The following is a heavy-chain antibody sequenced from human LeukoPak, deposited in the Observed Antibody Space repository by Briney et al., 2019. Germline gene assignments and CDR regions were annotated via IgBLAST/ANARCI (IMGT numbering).Heavy chain of an antibody. CDR1: GFTVSSNY. Sequence: PGGSLRLSCAASGFTVSSNYMSWVRRAPGKGLEWVSVIYSGGSTYYADSVKGRFTISRDNSKNTLYLQMNSLRAEDTAVYYCARSGTMVRGAYFDYWGQGTLVTVSS. D-gene: IGHD3-10*01. J-gene: IGHJ4*02. CDR3: ARSGTMVRGAYFDY. V-gene: IGHV3-66*01. CDR2: IYSGGST.